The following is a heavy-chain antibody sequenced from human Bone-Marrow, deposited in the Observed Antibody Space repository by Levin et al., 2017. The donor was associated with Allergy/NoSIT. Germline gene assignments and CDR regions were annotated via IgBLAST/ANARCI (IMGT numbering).Heavy chain of an antibody. D-gene: IGHD3-22*01. CDR1: GGSISSYY. V-gene: IGHV4-59*01. CDR2: IYYSGST. CDR3: AREKDYYDSSGTGGFYYGMDV. J-gene: IGHJ6*02. Sequence: SQTLSLTCTVSGGSISSYYWSWIRQPPGKGLEWIGYIYYSGSTNYNPSLKSRVTISVDTSKNQFSLKLSSVTAADTAVYYCAREKDYYDSSGTGGFYYGMDVWGQGTTVTVSS.